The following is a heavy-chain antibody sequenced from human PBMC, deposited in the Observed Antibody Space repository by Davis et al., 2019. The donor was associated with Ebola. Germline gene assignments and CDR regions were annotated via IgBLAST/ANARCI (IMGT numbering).Heavy chain of an antibody. CDR3: ARRGYSALD. J-gene: IGHJ4*02. CDR2: IKEDGTER. D-gene: IGHD5-12*01. Sequence: GESLKISCAASGFTFSSYGMHWVRRAPGKGLEWVANIKEDGTERDYGHSVKGRFTISRDNAKNSLYLQMNSLRAEDTAVYYCARRGYSALDWGQGTLVTVSS. V-gene: IGHV3-7*03. CDR1: GFTFSSYG.